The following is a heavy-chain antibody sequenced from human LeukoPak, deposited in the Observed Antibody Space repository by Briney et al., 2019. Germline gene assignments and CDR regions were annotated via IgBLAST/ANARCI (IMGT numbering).Heavy chain of an antibody. CDR3: AKEGFDY. CDR2: IKTDGSSA. J-gene: IGHJ4*02. Sequence: PGGFLRLSCAASGFSFSSYWMHWVRQAPGKGLVWVSRIKTDGSSATYADSVKGRFTISRDNSKNTLYLQMNSLRAEDTALYYCAKEGFDYWGQGTLVTVSS. CDR1: GFSFSSYW. V-gene: IGHV3-74*01.